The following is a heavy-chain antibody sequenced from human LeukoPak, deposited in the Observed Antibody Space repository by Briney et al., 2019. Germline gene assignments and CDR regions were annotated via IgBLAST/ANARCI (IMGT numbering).Heavy chain of an antibody. J-gene: IGHJ6*02. V-gene: IGHV4-59*08. CDR2: IYYSGST. D-gene: IGHD3-9*01. CDR1: GGSISSYS. CDR3: ARQSSDILTGYYRGPYYYYGMDV. Sequence: PSETLSLTCTVSGGSISSYSWNWIRQPPGKGLEWIGYIYYSGSTYYNPSLKSGVTISVDTSKNQFSLKLSSVTAADTAVYYCARQSSDILTGYYRGPYYYYGMDVWGQGTTVTVSS.